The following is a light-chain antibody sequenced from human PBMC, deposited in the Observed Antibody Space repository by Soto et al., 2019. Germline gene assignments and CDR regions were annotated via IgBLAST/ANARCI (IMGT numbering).Light chain of an antibody. CDR2: EVS. CDR1: QGIRND. V-gene: IGKV1-13*02. CDR3: QHLNSYPIT. Sequence: AIHMTQSPSSLSASVGDRVTITCRASQGIRNDLAWHQQRPGKAPKLLIYEVSTLQSGVPSRFSGSGSGTDFTLTISSLQPEDFATYYCQHLNSYPITFGQGTRLEIK. J-gene: IGKJ5*01.